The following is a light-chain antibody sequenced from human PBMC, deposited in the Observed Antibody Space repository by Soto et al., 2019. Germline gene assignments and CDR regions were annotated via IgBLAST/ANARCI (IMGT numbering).Light chain of an antibody. CDR2: DAS. Sequence: IQLTQSPSSLSASVGDRVTITCRASQGISSYLGWYQQKPGKAPNLLIYDASTLHSGVPSRFSGSGSGADFTLTISSLQPEDFATYYCQQNFNFPRTFGQGTKVDIK. CDR1: QGISSY. V-gene: IGKV1-9*01. CDR3: QQNFNFPRT. J-gene: IGKJ1*01.